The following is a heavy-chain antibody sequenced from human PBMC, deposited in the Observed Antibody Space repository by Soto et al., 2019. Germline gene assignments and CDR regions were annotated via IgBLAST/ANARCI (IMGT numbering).Heavy chain of an antibody. D-gene: IGHD4-4*01. J-gene: IGHJ3*02. CDR1: GCTFCDYA. CDR2: ISWNSGSI. Sequence: CXRLSCSAGGCTFCDYAIHLVRQAPGKGLEWVSGISWNSGSIGYADSVKGRFTISRDNAKNSLYLQMNSLRAEDTPLYYCAKDIATYRAYRLHDFDIWGQGTMLTVSS. CDR3: AKDIATYRAYRLHDFDI. V-gene: IGHV3-9*01.